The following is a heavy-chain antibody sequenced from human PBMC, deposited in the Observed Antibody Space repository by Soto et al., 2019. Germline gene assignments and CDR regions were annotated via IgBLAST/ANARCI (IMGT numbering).Heavy chain of an antibody. CDR1: GFTFNNAS. Sequence: GGSLRLSCAASGFTFNNASMIWVRQAPGKGLEWAGRIKSKPDGGTTEYAAPVKVRITISRDDAKITLYLHMIRLKTKDTTVYYWPTDTGGLLGCGESMTPKNVCGQGSTVTVSS. J-gene: IGHJ6*02. CDR2: IKSKPDGGTT. V-gene: IGHV3-15*01. CDR3: PTDTGGLLGCGESMTPKNV. D-gene: IGHD3-10*01.